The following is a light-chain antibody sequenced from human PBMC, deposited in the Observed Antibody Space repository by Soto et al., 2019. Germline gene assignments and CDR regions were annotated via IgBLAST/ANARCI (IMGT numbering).Light chain of an antibody. Sequence: DIQMTQSPSTLSASVGDRVTITCRASQSISSWLAWYQQKPGKAPKLLIYKASSLESGVPSRFSGSGSGTEFTLTSSILQPDDVATYYCQQYNSYSWTFGQGTKVEIK. J-gene: IGKJ1*01. CDR3: QQYNSYSWT. V-gene: IGKV1-5*03. CDR2: KAS. CDR1: QSISSW.